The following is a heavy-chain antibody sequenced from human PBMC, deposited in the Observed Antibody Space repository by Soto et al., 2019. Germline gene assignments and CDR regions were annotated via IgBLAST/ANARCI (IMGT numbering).Heavy chain of an antibody. CDR3: AIVGVVPAASLSWFDP. CDR1: GYSFTSYW. CDR2: IYPGDSDT. Sequence: PGESLKISCKGSGYSFTSYWIGWVRQMPGKGLEWMGIIYPGDSDTRYSPSFQGQVTISADKSISTAYLQWSSLKASDTAMYYCAIVGVVPAASLSWFDPWGQGTLVTVSS. D-gene: IGHD2-2*01. V-gene: IGHV5-51*01. J-gene: IGHJ5*02.